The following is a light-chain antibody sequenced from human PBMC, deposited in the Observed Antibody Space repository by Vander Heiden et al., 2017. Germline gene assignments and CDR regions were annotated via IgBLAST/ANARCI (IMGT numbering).Light chain of an antibody. J-gene: IGKJ2*02. Sequence: DSQMTQSPSTLSASVGDRVPLTCRASQSISSWLAWYQQKPGKAHKLLIYDASSLESGVPSRFSGSGSGTEFTLTISSLQPDDFATYYCQQDNSYACTFGQGTKMEIK. V-gene: IGKV1-5*01. CDR1: QSISSW. CDR2: DAS. CDR3: QQDNSYACT.